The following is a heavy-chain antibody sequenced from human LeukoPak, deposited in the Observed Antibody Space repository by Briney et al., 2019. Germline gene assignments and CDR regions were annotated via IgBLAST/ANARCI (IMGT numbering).Heavy chain of an antibody. V-gene: IGHV4-59*01. D-gene: IGHD1-26*01. CDR2: IYYSGST. CDR3: ARGPYSGSYYGPVRA. Sequence: SETLSLTCTVSGGSISSYYWSWIRQPPGKGLEWIGYIYYSGSTNYNPSLKSRVTISVDTSKNQFSLKLSSVTAADTAVYYCARGPYSGSYYGPVRAWGQGTLVTVSS. J-gene: IGHJ4*02. CDR1: GGSISSYY.